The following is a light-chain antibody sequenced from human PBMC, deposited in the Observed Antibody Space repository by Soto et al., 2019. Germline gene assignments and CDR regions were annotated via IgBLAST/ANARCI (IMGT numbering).Light chain of an antibody. CDR2: WAS. CDR1: QSLLYSSNNKNY. J-gene: IGKJ4*01. Sequence: DIVMTQSPDSLPVSLGERATIDCKSNQSLLYSSNNKNYLAWYQQKAGQPPKLLIYWASVRESGVPDRFSGSGSGTDFTLTISSLQAEDVAVYYCQQYYSNSLTFGGGTKVEIK. CDR3: QQYYSNSLT. V-gene: IGKV4-1*01.